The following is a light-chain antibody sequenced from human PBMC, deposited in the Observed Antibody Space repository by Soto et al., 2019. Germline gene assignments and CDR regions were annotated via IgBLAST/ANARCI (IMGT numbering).Light chain of an antibody. V-gene: IGKV2-30*01. Sequence: DVVMTQSPLSLPVILGQPASISCRSSQSLVYSDGNTYLNWSQQRPGQSPRRLIYNVSNRDSGVADRFSGSGSGTDFTLKISMVEAEDVGVYYCMHCTHWPYTFGQGIKLEIQ. CDR1: QSLVYSDGNTY. CDR3: MHCTHWPYT. CDR2: NVS. J-gene: IGKJ2*01.